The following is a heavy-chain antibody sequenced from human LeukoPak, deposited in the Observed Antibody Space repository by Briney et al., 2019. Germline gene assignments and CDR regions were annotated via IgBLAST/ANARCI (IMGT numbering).Heavy chain of an antibody. J-gene: IGHJ3*01. Sequence: GGSLRLSCAASGFTCSNYWMIWVRHAPGKGLEWVANINREGSEKHYADSVNGRFTISRDNAKNSMFLQMNSLRVDDTAMYYCVRDSGAYSSVYYDAFDFWGQGTVVTVSS. V-gene: IGHV3-7*01. CDR3: VRDSGAYSSVYYDAFDF. CDR1: GFTCSNYW. D-gene: IGHD5/OR15-5a*01. CDR2: INREGSEK.